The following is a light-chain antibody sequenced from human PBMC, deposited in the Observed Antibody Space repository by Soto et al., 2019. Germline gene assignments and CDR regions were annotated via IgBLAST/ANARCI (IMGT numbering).Light chain of an antibody. V-gene: IGKV3-15*01. CDR2: GAS. CDR3: QQYNNWPLT. Sequence: VLTQSPATLSLSPGERATLSCRASQTIIRTYLAWYQQKPGQAPRLLIYGASTRATGIPARFSGSGSGTEFTLTISSLQSEDFAVYYCQQYNNWPLTFGGGTKVDIK. CDR1: QTIIRTY. J-gene: IGKJ4*01.